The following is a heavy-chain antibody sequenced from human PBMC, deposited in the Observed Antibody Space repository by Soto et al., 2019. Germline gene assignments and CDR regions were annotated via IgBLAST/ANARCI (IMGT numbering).Heavy chain of an antibody. D-gene: IGHD5-12*01. J-gene: IGHJ4*02. CDR1: GGSVSSGSYY. CDR2: IYYSGST. Sequence: SETLSLTCTVSGGSVSSGSYYWSWIRQPPGKGLEWIGYIYYSGSTNYNPSLKSRVTISVDTSKNQFSLKLSSVTAADTAVYYCAGDRRYSGYDPLDYWGQGTLVTVSS. CDR3: AGDRRYSGYDPLDY. V-gene: IGHV4-61*01.